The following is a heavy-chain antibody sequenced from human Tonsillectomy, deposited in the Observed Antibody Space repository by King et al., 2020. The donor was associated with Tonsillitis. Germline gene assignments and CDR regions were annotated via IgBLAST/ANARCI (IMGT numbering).Heavy chain of an antibody. CDR1: GGSFSGYY. V-gene: IGHV4-34*01. Sequence: VQLQQGGAGRLKPSETLSLTYAVYGGSFSGYYWSWIRQLPGKGLEWIGVVNHSGSTNYKPSLKSSVTISVDTSKNKFSLNLSSVTAADTAVYFCARISNGDYSWFDYWGQGTLVTVSS. J-gene: IGHJ4*02. CDR3: ARISNGDYSWFDY. D-gene: IGHD4-17*01. CDR2: VNHSGST.